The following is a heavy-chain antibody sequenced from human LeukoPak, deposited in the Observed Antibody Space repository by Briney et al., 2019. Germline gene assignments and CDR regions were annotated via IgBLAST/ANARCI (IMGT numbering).Heavy chain of an antibody. CDR2: IRYDGSNK. V-gene: IGHV3-30*02. Sequence: GGSLRLSCAASGFTFSSYGMHWARQAPGKGLEWVAFIRYDGSNKYYADSVKGRFTISRDNSKNTLYLQMNSLRTEDTAVYYGAKDRWVGGVSSFDSWGQGTLVTVSS. CDR1: GFTFSSYG. D-gene: IGHD3-16*01. CDR3: AKDRWVGGVSSFDS. J-gene: IGHJ4*02.